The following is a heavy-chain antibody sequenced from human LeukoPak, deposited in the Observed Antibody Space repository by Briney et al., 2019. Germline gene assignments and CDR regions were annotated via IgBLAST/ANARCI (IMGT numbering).Heavy chain of an antibody. CDR1: GDSISSYSYY. J-gene: IGHJ4*02. Sequence: SETLSLTCAVSGDSISSYSYYWGWIRQPPGKGLEWIGSIYYSGSTFYNPSLKSRVTISVDTSNNQFSLKLSSVTAADTAVYYCARVITTYNSDPRFDCWGQGTLVTVSS. V-gene: IGHV4-39*07. CDR3: ARVITTYNSDPRFDC. CDR2: IYYSGST. D-gene: IGHD1-1*01.